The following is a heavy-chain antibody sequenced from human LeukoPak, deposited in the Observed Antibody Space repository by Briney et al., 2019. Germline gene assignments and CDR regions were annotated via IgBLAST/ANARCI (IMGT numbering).Heavy chain of an antibody. CDR1: GGSFSGYY. CDR2: INHSGAI. D-gene: IGHD3-10*01. V-gene: IGHV4-34*01. CDR3: TRGGYGPGSHYRL. J-gene: IGHJ4*02. Sequence: PSETLSLTCAFYGGSFSGYYWSWIRQSPGEGLEWIGEINHSGAIDYNTSLKRRVTISVDTSKNQFSLNLNSVTAADTAVYYCTRGGYGPGSHYRLWGQGTLVTVSS.